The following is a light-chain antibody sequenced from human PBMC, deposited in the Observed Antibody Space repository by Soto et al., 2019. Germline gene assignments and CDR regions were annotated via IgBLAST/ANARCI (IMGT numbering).Light chain of an antibody. CDR2: EVT. CDR3: SSYAGDTTLV. J-gene: IGLJ2*01. Sequence: QSALTQPASASGSPGQSVTISCTGTSSDVGGYNYVSWYQQHPGKAPKLMIYEVTTRPSGVPNRFSGSKSGNTAALTVSGLQAEDEADYYCSSYAGDTTLVFGGGTKLTVL. CDR1: SSDVGGYNY. V-gene: IGLV2-8*01.